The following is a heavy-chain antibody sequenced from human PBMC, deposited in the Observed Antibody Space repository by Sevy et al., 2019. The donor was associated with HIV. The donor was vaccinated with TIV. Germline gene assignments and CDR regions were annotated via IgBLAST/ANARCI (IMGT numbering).Heavy chain of an antibody. J-gene: IGHJ3*02. V-gene: IGHV3-30-3*01. CDR2: ISYDGSNK. Sequence: GGSLRLSCAASGFTFSSYAMHWVRQAPGKGLEWVAVISYDGSNKYYADSVKGRFTISRDNSKNTLYLQMNSLRAEDTAVYYCAGEYYDFWSGYYMSSAFDIWGQGTMVTVSS. D-gene: IGHD3-3*01. CDR1: GFTFSSYA. CDR3: AGEYYDFWSGYYMSSAFDI.